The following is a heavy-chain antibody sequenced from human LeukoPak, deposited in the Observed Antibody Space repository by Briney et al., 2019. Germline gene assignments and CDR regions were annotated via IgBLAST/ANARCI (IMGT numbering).Heavy chain of an antibody. J-gene: IGHJ4*02. V-gene: IGHV4-4*07. Sequence: SETLSLTCTVSGGSISSYYWSWIRQPAGKGLEWIGRIYTSGSTNYNPSLKSRVTISVDTSKNQFSLKLSSVTAADTAVYYCARQADYYGSGSYHYYFDYWGQGTLVTVSS. CDR3: ARQADYYGSGSYHYYFDY. CDR2: IYTSGST. CDR1: GGSISSYY. D-gene: IGHD3-10*01.